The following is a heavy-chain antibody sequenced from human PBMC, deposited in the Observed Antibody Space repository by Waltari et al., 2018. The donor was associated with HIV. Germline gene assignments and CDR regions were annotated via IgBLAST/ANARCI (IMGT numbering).Heavy chain of an antibody. CDR1: GAAIKSDDHY. CDR2: IYFSGTM. Sequence: QLHESGPGLVKSSETLSLKCTVSGAAIKSDDHYWGWIRQSPGKGLEWLGSIYFSGTMYYNSSLKSRITMSVDMSRSQFSLRLTSVTAADTAIYYCARRNYDATFDTWGLGTMVVVSS. D-gene: IGHD3-3*01. CDR3: ARRNYDATFDT. J-gene: IGHJ3*02. V-gene: IGHV4-39*01.